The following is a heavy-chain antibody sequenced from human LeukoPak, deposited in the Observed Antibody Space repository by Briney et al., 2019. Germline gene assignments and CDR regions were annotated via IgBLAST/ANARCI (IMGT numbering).Heavy chain of an antibody. Sequence: GGSLRLSCAASGFTFSSYAMNWVRQAPGKGLEWVSFISGSGRSPYYADSVKGRFTISRDNSRNTLYLQMNSLRGGDTAIYYCSKARLVASTGWYFDLWGRGTLVIVSS. CDR2: ISGSGRSP. D-gene: IGHD3-16*01. CDR3: SKARLVASTGWYFDL. V-gene: IGHV3-23*01. CDR1: GFTFSSYA. J-gene: IGHJ2*01.